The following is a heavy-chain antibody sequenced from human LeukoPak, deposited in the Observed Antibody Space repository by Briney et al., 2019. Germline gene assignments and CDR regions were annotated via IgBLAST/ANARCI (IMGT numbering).Heavy chain of an antibody. CDR3: ARDTPSQRVTMVRGVILASSPLDY. Sequence: ASVKVSCKASGYTFTSYGISWVRQAPGQGLEWMGWISAYNGNTNYAQKLQGRVTMTTDTSTSTAYMELRSLRSDDTAVYYCARDTPSQRVTMVRGVILASSPLDYWGQGTLVTVSS. J-gene: IGHJ4*02. V-gene: IGHV1-18*01. D-gene: IGHD3-10*01. CDR1: GYTFTSYG. CDR2: ISAYNGNT.